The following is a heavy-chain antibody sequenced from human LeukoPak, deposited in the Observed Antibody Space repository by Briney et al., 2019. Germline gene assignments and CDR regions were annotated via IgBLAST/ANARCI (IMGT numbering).Heavy chain of an antibody. J-gene: IGHJ3*02. V-gene: IGHV3-23*01. CDR2: ISGSGDST. Sequence: GGSLRLSCAASGFTFSSYAMTWVRQAPGKGLEWVSTISGSGDSTYYADSVKGRFTISRDNSKNTLYLQMNSLRADDTAVYYCAKEKMGAQGAFDIWGQGTMVTVSS. CDR1: GFTFSSYA. CDR3: AKEKMGAQGAFDI. D-gene: IGHD1-26*01.